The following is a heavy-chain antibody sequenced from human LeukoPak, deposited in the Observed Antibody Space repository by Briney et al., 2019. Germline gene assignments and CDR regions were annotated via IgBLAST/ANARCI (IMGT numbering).Heavy chain of an antibody. D-gene: IGHD1-7*01. J-gene: IGHJ6*02. CDR3: AREGLDGTTQIYYYGMDV. V-gene: IGHV1-69*04. Sequence: SSVKVSCQASGGTYSRYAFSWVRQAPGQELEWMGRIIPTLVIANYAHTFQDRVTITADKSTSTAYMELSSLRFEDTAVYYCAREGLDGTTQIYYYGMDVWGQGTTVTVSS. CDR2: IIPTLVIA. CDR1: GGTYSRYA.